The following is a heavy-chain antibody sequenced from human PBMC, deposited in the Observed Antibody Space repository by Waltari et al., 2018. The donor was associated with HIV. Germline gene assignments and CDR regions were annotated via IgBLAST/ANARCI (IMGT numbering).Heavy chain of an antibody. CDR2: IYYSGST. D-gene: IGHD1-1*01. CDR1: GGSISSSSYY. CDR3: ASPGPLQVPYYYGMDV. Sequence: QLQLQESGPGLVKPSETLSLTCTVSGGSISSSSYYLGWIRQPPGKGLEWIGSIYYSGSTYYNPSLKSRVTISVDTSKNQFSLKLSSVTAADTAVYYCASPGPLQVPYYYGMDVWGQGTTVTVSS. J-gene: IGHJ6*02. V-gene: IGHV4-39*01.